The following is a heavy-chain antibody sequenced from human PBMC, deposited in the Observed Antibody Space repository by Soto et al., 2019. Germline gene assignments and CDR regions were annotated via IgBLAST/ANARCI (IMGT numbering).Heavy chain of an antibody. D-gene: IGHD5-12*01. CDR2: ISGSGGST. V-gene: IGHV3-23*01. CDR3: AKKMWATYYYGMDV. Sequence: GGSLRLSCAASGFTFSSYAMSWVRQAPGKGLEWVSAISGSGGSTYYADSVKGRFTISRDNSKNTLYLQMNSLRAEDTAVYYCAKKMWATYYYGMDVWGQGTTVTVSS. CDR1: GFTFSSYA. J-gene: IGHJ6*02.